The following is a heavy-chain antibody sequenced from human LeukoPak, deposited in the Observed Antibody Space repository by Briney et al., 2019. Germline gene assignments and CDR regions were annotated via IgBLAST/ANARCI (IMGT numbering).Heavy chain of an antibody. CDR3: ARDLVDVVVPAGYYYYYMDV. Sequence: SETLSLTCTVSGGSISSGDYYWSWIRQPPGKGLEWIGYIYYSRSTYYNPSLKSRVTISVDTSKNQFSLKLSSVTAADTAVYYCARDLVDVVVPAGYYYYYMDVWGKGTTVTVS. CDR1: GGSISSGDYY. V-gene: IGHV4-30-4*08. J-gene: IGHJ6*03. D-gene: IGHD2-2*01. CDR2: IYYSRST.